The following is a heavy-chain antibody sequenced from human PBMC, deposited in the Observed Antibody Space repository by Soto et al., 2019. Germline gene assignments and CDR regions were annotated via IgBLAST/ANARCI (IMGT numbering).Heavy chain of an antibody. CDR1: GGSVSSGDYF. D-gene: IGHD5-12*01. Sequence: KPSETLSLTCTVSGGSVSSGDYFWSWIRQPPGKGLEWIGYIYDSGSSYYNPSLKSRVTMSVDTSKNQFSLKLRSVTAADTAMYYCAREKGYISGPKNFDSWGQGTLVTVS. CDR2: IYDSGSS. J-gene: IGHJ4*02. V-gene: IGHV4-30-4*01. CDR3: AREKGYISGPKNFDS.